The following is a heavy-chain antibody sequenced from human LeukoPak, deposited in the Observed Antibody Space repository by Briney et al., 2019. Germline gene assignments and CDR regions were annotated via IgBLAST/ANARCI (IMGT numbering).Heavy chain of an antibody. CDR1: GFTFSSYG. CDR3: ARDVKRITIFGVVIPDYMDV. D-gene: IGHD3-3*01. CDR2: IWYDGSNK. J-gene: IGHJ6*03. Sequence: GSLRLSCAASGFTFSSYGMHWVRQAPGKGLEWVAVIWYDGSNKYYADSVKGRFTISRDNSKNTLYLQMNSLRAEDTAVYYCARDVKRITIFGVVIPDYMDVWGKGTTVTVSS. V-gene: IGHV3-33*01.